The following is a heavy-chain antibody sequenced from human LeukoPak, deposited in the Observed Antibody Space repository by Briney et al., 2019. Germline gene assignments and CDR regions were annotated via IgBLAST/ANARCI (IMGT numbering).Heavy chain of an antibody. CDR3: AKEKDGVMRNLFES. Sequence: GGSLRLSCAASGFIFSDRDIHWVRQASGKGPVWVGRIRNKVNNYATEYAESVNGRFTLSRDESQSTAYLQMNSLRAEDTAVYYCAKEKDGVMRNLFESWGLGTLVTVSS. J-gene: IGHJ5*01. D-gene: IGHD2-15*01. V-gene: IGHV3-73*01. CDR1: GFIFSDRD. CDR2: IRNKVNNYAT.